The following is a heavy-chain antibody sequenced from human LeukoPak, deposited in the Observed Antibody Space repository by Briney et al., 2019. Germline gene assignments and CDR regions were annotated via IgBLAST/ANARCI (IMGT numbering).Heavy chain of an antibody. Sequence: SQTLSLTCTVSGGSISSGSYYWNWIRQPAGKGLEWIGRIYSSGSTNYNPSLKSRVTISVDTSKNQFSLKLSSVTAADTAIYYCARVHGDYYFESWGQGTLVTVSS. V-gene: IGHV4-61*02. CDR3: ARVHGDYYFES. D-gene: IGHD4-17*01. CDR2: IYSSGST. J-gene: IGHJ4*02. CDR1: GGSISSGSYY.